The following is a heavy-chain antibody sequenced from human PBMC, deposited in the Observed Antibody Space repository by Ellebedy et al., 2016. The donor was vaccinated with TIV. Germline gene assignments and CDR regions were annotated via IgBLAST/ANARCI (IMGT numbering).Heavy chain of an antibody. D-gene: IGHD4-17*01. CDR1: GYSISSGYY. CDR3: ARRALITVTTADC. V-gene: IGHV4-38-2*02. J-gene: IGHJ4*02. Sequence: MPSETLSLTCTVTGYSISSGYYWGWIRQPPGKGLEWIGTFYYGGNFYYNPSLRSRVTISIDTSKNQFSLKLSSVTVADTAVYYCARRALITVTTADCWGQGTLVTVSS. CDR2: FYYGGNF.